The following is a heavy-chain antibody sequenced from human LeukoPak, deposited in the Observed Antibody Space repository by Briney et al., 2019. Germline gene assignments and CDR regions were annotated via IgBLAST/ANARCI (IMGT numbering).Heavy chain of an antibody. CDR2: IIPIFGTA. D-gene: IGHD3-22*01. CDR3: ARDQSDYYDSSGYYAMGY. CDR1: GGTFSSYA. Sequence: SVKVSCKASGGTFSSYAISWVRQAPGQGLEWMGGIIPIFGTANYAQKFQGRVTITADESTSTAYMELSSLRSEDTAVYYCARDQSDYYDSSGYYAMGYWGQGTLVTVSP. J-gene: IGHJ4*02. V-gene: IGHV1-69*13.